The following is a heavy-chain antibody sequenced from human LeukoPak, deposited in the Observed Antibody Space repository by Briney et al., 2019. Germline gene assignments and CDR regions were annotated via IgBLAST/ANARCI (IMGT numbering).Heavy chain of an antibody. CDR1: GGSISSSSYY. CDR2: TYYRGST. CDR3: ARLGCSGGNCYSRH. D-gene: IGHD2-15*01. Sequence: NPSETLSLTCTVSGGSISSSSYYWGWIRQPPGKGLEWIGTTYYRGSTYYNPSLKSRVTISIDTDTSKNQFSLKLSSVTAADAAVYYCARLGCSGGNCYSRHWGQGTLVTVSS. V-gene: IGHV4-39*01. J-gene: IGHJ4*02.